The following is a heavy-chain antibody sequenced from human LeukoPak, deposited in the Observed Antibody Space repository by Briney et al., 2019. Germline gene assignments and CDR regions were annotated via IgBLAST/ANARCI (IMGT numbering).Heavy chain of an antibody. Sequence: ASVKVSCKASGYTFTSYYMHWVRQAPGQGLEWMGIINPSGGSTSYAQKFQGRVTMTRDMSTSTVYMELSSLRSEDTAVYYCAREYYYDSSGYSLDAFDIWGQGTMVTVSS. D-gene: IGHD3-22*01. CDR1: GYTFTSYY. CDR3: AREYYYDSSGYSLDAFDI. J-gene: IGHJ3*02. V-gene: IGHV1-46*01. CDR2: INPSGGST.